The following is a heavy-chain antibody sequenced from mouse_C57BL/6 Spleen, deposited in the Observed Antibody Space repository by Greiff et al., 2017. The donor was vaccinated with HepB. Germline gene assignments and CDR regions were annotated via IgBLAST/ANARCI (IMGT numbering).Heavy chain of an antibody. J-gene: IGHJ3*01. CDR3: ARAGEDWDWFAY. V-gene: IGHV1-53*01. Sequence: QVQLQQPGTELVKPGASVKLSCKASGYTFTSYWMHWVKQRPGQGLEWIGNINPSNGGTNYNEKFKSKATLTVDKSSSTAYIQLSSLTSEDSAVYYCARAGEDWDWFAYWGQGTLVTVSA. CDR2: INPSNGGT. D-gene: IGHD4-1*01. CDR1: GYTFTSYW.